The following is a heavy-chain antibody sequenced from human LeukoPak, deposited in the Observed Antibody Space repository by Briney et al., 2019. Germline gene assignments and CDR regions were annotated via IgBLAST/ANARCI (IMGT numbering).Heavy chain of an antibody. CDR2: ISSSGSTI. J-gene: IGHJ3*02. CDR1: GFTFSSYE. V-gene: IGHV3-48*03. CDR3: ASNMITFGGVIVIPLLCAFDI. Sequence: PGGSLRLSCAASGFTFSSYEMNWVRQAPGKGLEWVSYISSSGSTIYYADSVKGRFTISRDNAKNSLYLQMNSLRAEDTAVYYCASNMITFGGVIVIPLLCAFDIWGQGTMVTVSS. D-gene: IGHD3-16*02.